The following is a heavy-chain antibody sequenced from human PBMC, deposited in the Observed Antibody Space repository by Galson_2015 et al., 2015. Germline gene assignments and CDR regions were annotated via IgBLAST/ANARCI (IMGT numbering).Heavy chain of an antibody. CDR1: GFTFSNYG. CDR2: IWYDGNNK. D-gene: IGHD6-6*01. J-gene: IGHJ4*02. V-gene: IGHV3-33*01. Sequence: SLRLSCAASGFTFSNYGLHWVRQGPGRGLEWVAYIWYDGNNKYYGESVKGRFTISRDNSKNTVYLQMNSLRVEDTAVYYCARDRSLAARYFDYWGQGTLVTVSS. CDR3: ARDRSLAARYFDY.